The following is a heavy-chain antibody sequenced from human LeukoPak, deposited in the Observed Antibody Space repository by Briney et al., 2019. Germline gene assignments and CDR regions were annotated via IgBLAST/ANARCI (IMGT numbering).Heavy chain of an antibody. V-gene: IGHV3-21*01. CDR3: ARDRYYYDSSGSYNAFDI. CDR1: GFTFSSYS. CDR2: ISSSSSYI. J-gene: IGHJ3*02. Sequence: GGSLRLSCAASGFTFSSYSMNWVRQAPGKGLEWVSSISSSSSYIYYADSVKGQFTISRDNAKNSLYLQMNSLRAEDTAVYYCARDRYYYDSSGSYNAFDIWGQGTMVTVSS. D-gene: IGHD3-22*01.